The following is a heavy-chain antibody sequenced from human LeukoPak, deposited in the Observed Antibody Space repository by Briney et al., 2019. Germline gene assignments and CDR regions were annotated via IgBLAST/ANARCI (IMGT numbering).Heavy chain of an antibody. CDR1: GFTFSSYE. CDR2: ISSSGRTI. V-gene: IGHV3-48*03. Sequence: GSLRLSCAASGFTFSSYEMNWVRQAPGKGLEWVSYISSSGRTIYYADSVKGRFTISRDNAKSSLYLQMNSLRAEDTAVYYCARVAWDLQYTGAFDIWGQATMVTVSS. D-gene: IGHD1-26*01. CDR3: ARVAWDLQYTGAFDI. J-gene: IGHJ3*02.